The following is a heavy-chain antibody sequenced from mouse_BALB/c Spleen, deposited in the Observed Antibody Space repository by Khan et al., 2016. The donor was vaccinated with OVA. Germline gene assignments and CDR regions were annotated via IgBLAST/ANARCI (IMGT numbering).Heavy chain of an antibody. CDR2: IFPGDGGT. D-gene: IGHD2-14*01. V-gene: IGHV1-85*01. J-gene: IGHJ3*01. CDR1: GYTFTSYD. CDR3: ARGGYGGFAY. Sequence: QVQLQQSGAELVKPGASVKLSCKASGYTFTSYDMNWVRQRPEQGLEWIGWIFPGDGGTKYNEKFKGKATMTTDKSSSTAYMQLSRLTSEDSAVYVCARGGYGGFAYWGQGTLVTVSA.